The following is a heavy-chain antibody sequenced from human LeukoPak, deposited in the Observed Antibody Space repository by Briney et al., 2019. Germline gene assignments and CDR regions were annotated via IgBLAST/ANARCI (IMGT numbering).Heavy chain of an antibody. CDR1: GGSISSYY. J-gene: IGHJ5*02. V-gene: IGHV4-59*12. D-gene: IGHD5-18*01. CDR3: ARGVTAMVGNWFDP. Sequence: SETLSLTCTVSGGSISSYYWSWIRQPPGKGLEWIGYIYYSGSTNYNPSLKSRVTMSVDTSKNQFSLKLSSVTAADTAVYYCARGVTAMVGNWFDPWGQGTLVTVSS. CDR2: IYYSGST.